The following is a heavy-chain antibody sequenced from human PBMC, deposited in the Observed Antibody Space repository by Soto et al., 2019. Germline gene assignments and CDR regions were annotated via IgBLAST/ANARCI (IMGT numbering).Heavy chain of an antibody. CDR1: GGTFSSYA. D-gene: IGHD3-22*01. CDR3: ARTYYYDSSGYPRWYFDY. V-gene: IGHV1-69*13. J-gene: IGHJ4*02. CDR2: IIPIFGTA. Sequence: GASVKVSCKASGGTFSSYAISWVRQAPGQGLEWMGGIIPIFGTANYAQKFQGRVTITADESTSTAYMELSSLRSEDTAVYYCARTYYYDSSGYPRWYFDYWGQGTLVTAPQ.